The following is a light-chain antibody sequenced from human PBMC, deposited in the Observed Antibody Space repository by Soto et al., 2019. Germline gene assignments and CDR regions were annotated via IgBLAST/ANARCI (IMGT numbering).Light chain of an antibody. V-gene: IGKV1-5*01. CDR3: QQYTNTNNPWM. CDR1: QTISTW. Sequence: DIQVTQSPPTLSASVGDRVTIPCPPSQTISTWMAWYQQKPGKAPKLLVYDASTLQSGVASRFSGSGSGTEFTLIISGLQPDDSATYYCQQYTNTNNPWMFGQGTKVDIK. J-gene: IGKJ1*01. CDR2: DAS.